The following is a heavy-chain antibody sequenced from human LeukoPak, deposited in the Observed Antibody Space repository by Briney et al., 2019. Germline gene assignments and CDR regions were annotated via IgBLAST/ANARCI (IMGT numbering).Heavy chain of an antibody. V-gene: IGHV3-74*03. Sequence: GGSLRLSCAASGFTSRNHWMHWVRQTPGKGLLWVSRISSDGSSTTYADSVKGRFTISRDNAKNTLYLQMNNLRAEDTAMYYCARDQRVTGRPDIDYWGQGTLVIVSS. CDR1: GFTSRNHW. CDR3: ARDQRVTGRPDIDY. CDR2: ISSDGSST. J-gene: IGHJ4*02. D-gene: IGHD6-6*01.